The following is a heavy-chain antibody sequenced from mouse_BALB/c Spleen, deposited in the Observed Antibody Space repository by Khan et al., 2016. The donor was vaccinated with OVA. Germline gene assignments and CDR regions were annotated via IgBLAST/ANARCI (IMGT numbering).Heavy chain of an antibody. CDR1: GFTFSSFV. CDR2: ISSAATYT. D-gene: IGHD2-1*01. J-gene: IGHJ3*01. CDR3: TNGNYGWFAY. V-gene: IGHV5-9-1*01. Sequence: EVELVEPGGGLVEPGGFLKLSCAAAGFTFSSFVMSWVRQTPEKRLEWVATISSAATYTYSLASVKGRFTISRDNAKNTLYLQMNRLRSDDTAIYYCTNGNYGWFAYWGQGTLVPVSP.